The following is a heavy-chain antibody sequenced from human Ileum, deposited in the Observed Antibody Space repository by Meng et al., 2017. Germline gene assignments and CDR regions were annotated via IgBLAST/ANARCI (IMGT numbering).Heavy chain of an antibody. CDR3: AHIFDS. Sequence: QVQLQEPGPGLLEPSGTLSLTCAVSGRSISSSGWWSWVRQPPGKGLEWIAEMNLGGSPNYNPSLKSRVTMSVDKSNDHLSLQLTSVTAADTAVYYCAHIFDSWGQGTLVTVSS. J-gene: IGHJ4*02. V-gene: IGHV4-4*02. CDR2: MNLGGSP. CDR1: GRSISSSGW.